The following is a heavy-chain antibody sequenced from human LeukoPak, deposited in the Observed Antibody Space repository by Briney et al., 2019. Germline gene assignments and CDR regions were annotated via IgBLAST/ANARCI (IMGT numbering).Heavy chain of an antibody. D-gene: IGHD2-15*01. J-gene: IGHJ4*02. Sequence: PSETLSLTCTVSGGSISSYYWSWIRQPPGKGLEWLGYIYYSGSTNYNPSLKRRVTISVDPSKNQFPLKLSSVTAADTAVYYCARETCSGGSCCQFDFWGQGTLVTVSS. V-gene: IGHV4-59*01. CDR1: GGSISSYY. CDR2: IYYSGST. CDR3: ARETCSGGSCCQFDF.